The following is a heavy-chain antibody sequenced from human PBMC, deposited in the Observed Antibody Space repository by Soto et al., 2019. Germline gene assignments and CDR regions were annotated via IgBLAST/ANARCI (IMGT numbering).Heavy chain of an antibody. CDR1: GGSISSGGYS. CDR3: ARMVRGKWKRETNYFDY. CDR2: IYHSGST. J-gene: IGHJ4*02. Sequence: SETLSLTCAVSGGSISSGGYSWSWIRQPPGKGLEWIGYIYHSGSTYYNPSLKSRVTISVDRSKNQFSLKLSSVTAADTAVYYCARMVRGKWKRETNYFDYWGQGTLVTVSS. V-gene: IGHV4-30-2*01. D-gene: IGHD3-10*01.